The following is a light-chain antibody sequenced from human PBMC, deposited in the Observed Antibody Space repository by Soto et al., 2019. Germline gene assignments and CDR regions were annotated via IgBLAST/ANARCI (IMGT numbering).Light chain of an antibody. CDR3: FSYRSTGILL. CDR2: EVS. V-gene: IGLV2-14*01. CDR1: SSDVGGYNY. J-gene: IGLJ2*01. Sequence: QSALTQPASVSGSPGQSITISCTGTSSDVGGYNYVSWSQQHPGKAPKLIIYEVSNRPSGVSTRFSGSKSGNTASLTISGLQAEDEADYYCFSYRSTGILLFGGGTKLTVL.